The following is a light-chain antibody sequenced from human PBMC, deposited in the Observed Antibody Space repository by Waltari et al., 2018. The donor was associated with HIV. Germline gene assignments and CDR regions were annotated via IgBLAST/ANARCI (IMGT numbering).Light chain of an antibody. CDR3: EAWDSTLKETL. J-gene: IGLJ3*02. V-gene: IGLV1-47*01. CDR1: TSHIETPW. CDR2: RNY. Sequence: QSVLTQPPSASGTPGQTVTIPCSGSTSHIETPWVYWYQQLPGTAPKLLIYRNYKRPSGVPERFSVSKSGASASLVISGLRSEDEADYYCEAWDSTLKETLFGGGTKLTVL.